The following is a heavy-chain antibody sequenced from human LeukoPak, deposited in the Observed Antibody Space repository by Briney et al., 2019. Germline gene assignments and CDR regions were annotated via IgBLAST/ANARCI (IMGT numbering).Heavy chain of an antibody. V-gene: IGHV1-69*04. D-gene: IGHD2-15*01. CDR1: GGTFSSYA. CDR2: IIPILGIA. CDR3: ARLDCSGGSRYSGDY. Sequence: SVKVSCKASGGTFSSYAISWVRQAPGQGLEWMGRIIPILGIANYAQKFQGRVTITADKSTSTAYMELSSLRSEDTAVYYCARLDCSGGSRYSGDYWGQGTLVTVSS. J-gene: IGHJ4*02.